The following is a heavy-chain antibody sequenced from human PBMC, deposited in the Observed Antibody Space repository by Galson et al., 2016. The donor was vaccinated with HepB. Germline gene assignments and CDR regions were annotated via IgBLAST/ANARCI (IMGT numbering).Heavy chain of an antibody. J-gene: IGHJ6*03. D-gene: IGHD1-7*01. CDR3: ARDQEELSSRVYYNFYYIDV. V-gene: IGHV4-61*02. CDR1: GGSISSGLYH. CDR2: ISTSGRS. Sequence: TLSLTCSVSGGSISSGLYHWSWIRQPAGKGLEWIGRISTSGRSTFNPSLKSRVTISMDTSNNEFSLDLSSVTAADTAIYYCARDQEELSSRVYYNFYYIDVWGYGITVTVSS.